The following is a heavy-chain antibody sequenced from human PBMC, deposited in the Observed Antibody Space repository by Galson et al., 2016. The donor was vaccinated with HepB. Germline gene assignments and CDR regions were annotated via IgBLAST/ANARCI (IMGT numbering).Heavy chain of an antibody. CDR1: GYTFTNHW. D-gene: IGHD3-22*01. V-gene: IGHV5-51*01. Sequence: QSGAEVKKPGESLKISCKGSGYTFTNHWIGWVRQMPGKGLEWMGIIYPSDSHTSYSPTFQGQVTISADKSTGTAYLQWSSLKAPDTSMYYCARQIGHHSDSSGSYWYYYYGMDVWGQGTTVTVSS. CDR2: IYPSDSHT. CDR3: ARQIGHHSDSSGSYWYYYYGMDV. J-gene: IGHJ6*02.